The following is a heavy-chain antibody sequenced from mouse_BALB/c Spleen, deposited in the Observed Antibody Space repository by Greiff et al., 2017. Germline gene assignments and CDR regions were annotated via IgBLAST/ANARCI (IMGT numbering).Heavy chain of an antibody. CDR2: INPYYGST. D-gene: IGHD2-1*01. J-gene: IGHJ2*01. V-gene: IGHV1-39*01. Sequence: VQLKQTGPELVKPGASVKISCKASGYSFTDYIMLWVKQSHGKSLEWIGNINPYYGSTSYNLKFKGKATLTVDKSSSTAYMQLNSLTSEDSAVYYCARSGYLQGYYFDYWGQGTTLTVSS. CDR1: GYSFTDYI. CDR3: ARSGYLQGYYFDY.